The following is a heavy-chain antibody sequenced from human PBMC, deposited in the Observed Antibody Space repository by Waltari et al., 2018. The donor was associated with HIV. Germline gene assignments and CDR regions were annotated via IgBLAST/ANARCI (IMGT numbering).Heavy chain of an antibody. CDR1: GFTFSSYW. J-gene: IGHJ4*02. CDR2: KNQEGRWN. V-gene: IGHV3-7*01. D-gene: IGHD2-15*01. CDR3: ASLYCSGGSCYDY. Sequence: EVQLVESGGGLVQPGGSLILSCAASGFTFSSYWMTWVRQAPGKGLRWVDKKNQEGRWNYYADYVKGRFTIARDNAKNSLYLQMNSLRAEDTAVYYCASLYCSGGSCYDYWGQGTLVTVSS.